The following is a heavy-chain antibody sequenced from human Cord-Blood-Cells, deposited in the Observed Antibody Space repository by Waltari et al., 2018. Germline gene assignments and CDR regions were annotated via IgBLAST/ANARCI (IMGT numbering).Heavy chain of an antibody. V-gene: IGHV4-39*02. CDR2: IYYSEST. CDR1: GGSISSSSYY. CDR3: ARDSLWFGEWAFDI. D-gene: IGHD3-10*01. J-gene: IGHJ3*02. Sequence: QLQLQDSGPGLVKPSETLSLTCTVSGGSISSSSYYWGWIRQPPGKGLEWIGSIYYSESTYYNPTPKSRVTIAVDTSKNQLSLKLSSVTAADTAVYYCARDSLWFGEWAFDIWGKGTMVTVSS.